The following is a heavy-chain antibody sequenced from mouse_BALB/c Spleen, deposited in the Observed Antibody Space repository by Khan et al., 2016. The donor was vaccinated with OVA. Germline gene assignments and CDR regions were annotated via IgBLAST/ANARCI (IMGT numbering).Heavy chain of an antibody. Sequence: VQLQQSGAELVRPGALVKLSCKASGFNIKDYYMHWVKQRPEQGLEWIGWIDPENGNTIYDPKFPGKASITADTSSNTAYLQLSSLTSEDTAVYYCALYDYLFDYWGQGTTLTVSS. J-gene: IGHJ2*01. CDR3: ALYDYLFDY. CDR2: IDPENGNT. D-gene: IGHD2-4*01. V-gene: IGHV14-1*02. CDR1: GFNIKDYY.